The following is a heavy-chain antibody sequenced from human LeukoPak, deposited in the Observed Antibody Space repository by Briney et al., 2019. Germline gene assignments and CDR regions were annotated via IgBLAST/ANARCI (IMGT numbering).Heavy chain of an antibody. J-gene: IGHJ4*02. CDR3: ARDFQSSRWYDGPGHYFDY. V-gene: IGHV1-2*02. CDR2: INPNSGGT. D-gene: IGHD6-13*01. CDR1: GYTFTGYY. Sequence: GASVKVSCKASGYTFTGYYMHWVRQAPGQGLEWMGWINPNSGGTNYAQKFQGRVTMTRDTSISTAYMELSRLRYDDTAVYFCARDFQSSRWYDGPGHYFDYWGQGTLVTVSS.